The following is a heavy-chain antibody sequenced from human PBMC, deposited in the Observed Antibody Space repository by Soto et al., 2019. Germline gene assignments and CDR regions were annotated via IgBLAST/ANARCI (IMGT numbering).Heavy chain of an antibody. CDR2: INPSGGST. CDR1: GYTFTSYY. J-gene: IGHJ4*02. V-gene: IGHV1-46*04. D-gene: IGHD4-4*01. Sequence: QVQLVQSGAEVKKPGASVKVSCKASGYTFTSYYMHWVRQAPGQGLEWMGIINPSGGSTSYAQKLQGRVTMTRDTSTSTVYMELSSLRSEDTAVYYCARSTVTTIKGRAYYFDYWGQGTLVTVSS. CDR3: ARSTVTTIKGRAYYFDY.